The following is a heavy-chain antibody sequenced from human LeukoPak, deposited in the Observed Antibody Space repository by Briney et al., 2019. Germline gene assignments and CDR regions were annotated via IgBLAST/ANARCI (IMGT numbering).Heavy chain of an antibody. Sequence: SETLSLTCTVSGGSISIYYWSWIRHPPGKGLEWIGYIYYSGSTNYNPSLRRRVTISVDPSKNQFSLKLSSVTAADTAVYLCARSSSQLWSHDIDYWGQGTLVTVS. CDR3: ARSSSQLWSHDIDY. CDR2: IYYSGST. CDR1: GGSISIYY. D-gene: IGHD5-18*01. V-gene: IGHV4-59*08. J-gene: IGHJ4*02.